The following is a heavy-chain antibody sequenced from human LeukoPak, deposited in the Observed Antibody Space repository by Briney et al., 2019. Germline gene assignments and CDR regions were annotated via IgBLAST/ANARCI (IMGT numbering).Heavy chain of an antibody. V-gene: IGHV4-30-4*01. D-gene: IGHD1-14*01. CDR3: ARDLLNEDNHLDY. CDR2: IYYSGST. CDR1: GGSISSGDYY. J-gene: IGHJ4*02. Sequence: SETLSLTCTVSGGSISSGDYYWSWIRQPPGKGLEWIGYIYYSGSTYYNPSLKSRVTISVDTSKNQFSLKLSSVTAADTAVYYCARDLLNEDNHLDYWGQGTLVTASS.